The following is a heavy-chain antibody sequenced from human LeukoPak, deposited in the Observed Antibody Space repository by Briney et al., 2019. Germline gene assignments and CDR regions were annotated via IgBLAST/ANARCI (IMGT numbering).Heavy chain of an antibody. D-gene: IGHD2-15*01. CDR2: INPNSGGT. V-gene: IGHV1-2*02. CDR1: GYTFTDYY. Sequence: ASVKVSCKTSGYTFTDYYIHWVRQAPGQGLEWMGWINPNSGGTNYAQKFQGRVTMTRDTSISTAYMELSRLRSDDTAVYYCASPSRSGPQFDYWGQGTLVTVSS. CDR3: ASPSRSGPQFDY. J-gene: IGHJ4*02.